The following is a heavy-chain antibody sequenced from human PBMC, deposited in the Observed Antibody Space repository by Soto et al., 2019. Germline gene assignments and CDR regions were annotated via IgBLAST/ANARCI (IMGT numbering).Heavy chain of an antibody. V-gene: IGHV3-9*01. CDR1: GVNFVDYA. D-gene: IGHD6-13*01. J-gene: IGHJ4*02. Sequence: GGSNRLSCAASGVNFVDYAMHWVRQDPGKGLEWVSGISWNSGSIGYADSVKGRFTISRDNAKNSLYLQMNSLRAEDTALYYCAKDPGRYSSNREYYFDYWGQGTLVTVSS. CDR3: AKDPGRYSSNREYYFDY. CDR2: ISWNSGSI.